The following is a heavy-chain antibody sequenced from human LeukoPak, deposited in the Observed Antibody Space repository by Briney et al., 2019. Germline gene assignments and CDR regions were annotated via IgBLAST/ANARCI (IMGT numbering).Heavy chain of an antibody. Sequence: PGGSLRLSCAASGFTFSSYAMSWVRQAPGKGLEWVSAISGSGGSTYYADSVKGRFTISRDNSKNTLYPQMNSLRAEDTAVYYCAKDREYAYYDILTGYGYWGQGTLVTVSS. D-gene: IGHD3-9*01. J-gene: IGHJ4*02. CDR2: ISGSGGST. V-gene: IGHV3-23*01. CDR3: AKDREYAYYDILTGYGY. CDR1: GFTFSSYA.